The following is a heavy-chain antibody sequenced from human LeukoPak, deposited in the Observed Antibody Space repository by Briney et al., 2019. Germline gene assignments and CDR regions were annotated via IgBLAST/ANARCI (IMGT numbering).Heavy chain of an antibody. J-gene: IGHJ4*02. Sequence: GGSLRLSCAASGFTFSSYAMSWVRQSTGKGLEWVPSTSGDGGATYYSNSVKGRFTISRDNSRNTLYLQMNSLRAEDTAVYYCAKDRPNYYGSNGHYYRRDGDYWGQGALVTVSS. CDR3: AKDRPNYYGSNGHYYRRDGDY. D-gene: IGHD3-22*01. CDR1: GFTFSSYA. CDR2: TSGDGGAT. V-gene: IGHV3-23*01.